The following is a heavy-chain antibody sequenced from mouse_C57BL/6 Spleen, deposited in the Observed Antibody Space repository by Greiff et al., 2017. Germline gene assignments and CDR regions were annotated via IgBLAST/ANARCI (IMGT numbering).Heavy chain of an antibody. V-gene: IGHV1-82*01. CDR1: GYAFSSSW. Sequence: QVQLQQSGPELVKPGASVKISCKASGYAFSSSWMNWVKQRPGKGLEWIGRIYPGDGDTNYNGKFKGKATLTADKASSTAYMQLSSLTSEDSAVYFCARLFNDYDGDYFDYWGQGTTLTVSS. CDR3: ARLFNDYDGDYFDY. CDR2: IYPGDGDT. D-gene: IGHD2-4*01. J-gene: IGHJ2*01.